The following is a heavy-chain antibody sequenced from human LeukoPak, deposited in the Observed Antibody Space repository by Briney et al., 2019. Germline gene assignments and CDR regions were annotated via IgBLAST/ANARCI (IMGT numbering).Heavy chain of an antibody. CDR3: ARGPGALDY. D-gene: IGHD2-2*01. V-gene: IGHV3-30*09. CDR1: GFAFSRYV. Sequence: GGSLRLSCAASGFAFSRYVMHWVRQAPGKGLEGVALISHDGTNKNHADSVKGRFAISRDNSNNTLYLQMSSLRAEDTAVYYCARGPGALDYWGQGTLVTVSS. J-gene: IGHJ4*02. CDR2: ISHDGTNK.